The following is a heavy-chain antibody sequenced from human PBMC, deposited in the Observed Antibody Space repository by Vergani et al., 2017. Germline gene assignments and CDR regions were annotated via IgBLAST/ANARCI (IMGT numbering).Heavy chain of an antibody. J-gene: IGHJ4*02. CDR2: LTGGGGST. CDR1: GFTFSTYA. CDR3: VKDAGGYENFFDS. D-gene: IGHD5-12*01. Sequence: EVQLLESGGSLKQPGGSVRLSCAASGFTFSTYAMHWVRQAPGKGLEWVSALTGGGGSTYYADSFKGRFIISRDNSRDTLYLQMNSLRPDDTATYYCVKDAGGYENFFDSWGQGTLVTVSS. V-gene: IGHV3-23*01.